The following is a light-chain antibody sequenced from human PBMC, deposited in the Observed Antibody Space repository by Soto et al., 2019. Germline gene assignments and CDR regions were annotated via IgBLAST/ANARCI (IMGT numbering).Light chain of an antibody. CDR1: QSVSSSY. Sequence: EIVLTQSPGTLSLSPGERATLSCRASQSVSSSYLAWYQQKPGQAPRLLIYGASSRATGIPDRFSGSGSGTEFTLTISRLEPEDFEVYYCQQYGSSPPINLGQGTRLEIK. CDR3: QQYGSSPPIN. J-gene: IGKJ5*01. V-gene: IGKV3-20*01. CDR2: GAS.